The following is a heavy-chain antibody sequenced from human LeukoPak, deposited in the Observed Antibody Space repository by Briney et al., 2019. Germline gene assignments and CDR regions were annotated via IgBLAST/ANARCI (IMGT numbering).Heavy chain of an antibody. CDR3: ARDNYDYGDYYFDY. CDR1: GFTFSNYG. Sequence: GGSLRLSCAVSGFTFSNYGMNWLRQAPGKGLDWVSFISSGSRSICYADSVKGRFTISRDNAKNSLYLQMNSLRTEDTAVYYCARDNYDYGDYYFDYWGQGTLVTVSS. J-gene: IGHJ4*02. CDR2: ISSGSRSI. V-gene: IGHV3-21*01. D-gene: IGHD4-17*01.